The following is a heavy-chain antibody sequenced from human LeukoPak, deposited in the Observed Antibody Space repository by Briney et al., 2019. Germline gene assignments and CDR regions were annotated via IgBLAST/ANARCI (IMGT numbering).Heavy chain of an antibody. Sequence: SETLSLTCTASGGSISSYYWSWIRQPPGKGLEWIGYIYYSGNTNYNPSLKSRVTISVDASKNQFSLHLSSVTAADTALYYCARVLATSWVAMDVWGQGTSVAVSS. CDR1: GGSISSYY. V-gene: IGHV4-59*01. CDR3: ARVLATSWVAMDV. CDR2: IYYSGNT. D-gene: IGHD2-2*01. J-gene: IGHJ6*02.